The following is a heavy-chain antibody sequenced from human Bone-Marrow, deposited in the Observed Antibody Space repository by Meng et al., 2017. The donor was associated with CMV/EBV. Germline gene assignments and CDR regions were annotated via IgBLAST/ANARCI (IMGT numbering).Heavy chain of an antibody. CDR1: GGTFSSYA. Sequence: SVKVSCKASGGTFSSYAISWVRQAPGQGLEWMGGINPILGIANYAQKFQGRVTITADKSTSTAYMELSSLRSEDTAVYYCARGAYYYDSSGYWYFDYWGHGTLVTVSS. CDR3: ARGAYYYDSSGYWYFDY. D-gene: IGHD3-22*01. J-gene: IGHJ4*01. CDR2: INPILGIA. V-gene: IGHV1-69*10.